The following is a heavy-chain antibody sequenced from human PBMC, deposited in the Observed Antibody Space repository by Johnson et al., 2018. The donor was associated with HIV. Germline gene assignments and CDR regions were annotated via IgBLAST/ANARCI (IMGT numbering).Heavy chain of an antibody. J-gene: IGHJ3*02. CDR1: DFTFTNNA. D-gene: IGHD1-26*01. CDR3: ARGGVGDVFDI. Sequence: VQLVESGGGVVQPGRSLRLSCAASDFTFTNNAIHWVRQAPGKGLEWVAVISYDGTNTYYADSVRGRFTISRDNSRNSLYLQMNSLRAEDTAVYYCARGGVGDVFDIWGQGTMVTVSS. V-gene: IGHV3-30*04. CDR2: ISYDGTNT.